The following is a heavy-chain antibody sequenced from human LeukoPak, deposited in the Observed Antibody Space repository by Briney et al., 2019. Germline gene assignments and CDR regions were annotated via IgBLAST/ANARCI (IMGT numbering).Heavy chain of an antibody. Sequence: ASVKVSCKASGYTFTGYYMHWVRQAPGQGLEWMGLINSNSGGTNYAQKFQGRVTMTRDTSISTAYMELSGLASDETAVYYCAPGPGWFDPWGQGTVVTVSS. CDR1: GYTFTGYY. J-gene: IGHJ5*02. V-gene: IGHV1-2*06. CDR2: INSNSGGT. D-gene: IGHD7-27*01. CDR3: APGPGWFDP.